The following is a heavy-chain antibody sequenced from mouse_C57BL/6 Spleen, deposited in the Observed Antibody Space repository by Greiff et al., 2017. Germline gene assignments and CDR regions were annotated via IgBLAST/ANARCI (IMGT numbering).Heavy chain of an antibody. Sequence: VQLQQPGAELVKPGASVKLSCKASGYTFTSYWMHWVKQRPGQGLEWIGMIHPNSGSTNYNEKFKSKATLTVDKSSSTAYMQLSSLTSEDSAVYYCAREYDGYFAWFAYWGQGTLVTVSA. J-gene: IGHJ3*01. CDR1: GYTFTSYW. CDR2: IHPNSGST. V-gene: IGHV1-64*01. D-gene: IGHD2-3*01. CDR3: AREYDGYFAWFAY.